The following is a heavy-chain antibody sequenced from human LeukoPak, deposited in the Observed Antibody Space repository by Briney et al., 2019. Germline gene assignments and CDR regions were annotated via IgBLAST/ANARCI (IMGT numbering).Heavy chain of an antibody. V-gene: IGHV4-39*01. Sequence: SETLSVTCTVSSASISSNNYYWGWVRQPPGKGLEWIGNIYSSGNTYYNASLKSRVTIYIDTSKNQFSLNLSSVTAADTAVYYCAKSGGSGLIDYWGQGTLVTVSS. D-gene: IGHD1-26*01. CDR3: AKSGGSGLIDY. CDR1: SASISSNNYY. J-gene: IGHJ4*02. CDR2: IYSSGNT.